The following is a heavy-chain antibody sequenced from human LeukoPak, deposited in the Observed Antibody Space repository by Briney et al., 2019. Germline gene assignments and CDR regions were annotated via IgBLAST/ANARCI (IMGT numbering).Heavy chain of an antibody. Sequence: SETLSLTCTVSGGSISSGDYYWSWIRQPPGKGLEWIGYIYYSGSTYYNPSLKSRVTISVDTSKNQFSLKLSSVTAADTAVYYCARLPYDTVSWFDPWGQGTLVTVSS. J-gene: IGHJ5*02. CDR1: GGSISSGDYY. CDR2: IYYSGST. D-gene: IGHD3-9*01. CDR3: ARLPYDTVSWFDP. V-gene: IGHV4-30-4*01.